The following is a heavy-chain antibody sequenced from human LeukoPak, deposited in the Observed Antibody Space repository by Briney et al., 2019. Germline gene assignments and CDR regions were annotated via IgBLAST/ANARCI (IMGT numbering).Heavy chain of an antibody. CDR3: ATDGYCSGGSCYSYDN. CDR1: GFTFSNAW. Sequence: EGSLRLSCAASGFTFSNAWVTWVRQAPGKGLEWVGRSKSKTDGGTTDYGAPVKGRFSISRDDSKSTLYLQMNSLKTEDTAVYYCATDGYCSGGSCYSYDNWGQGTLVTVSS. D-gene: IGHD2-15*01. V-gene: IGHV3-15*01. CDR2: SKSKTDGGTT. J-gene: IGHJ4*02.